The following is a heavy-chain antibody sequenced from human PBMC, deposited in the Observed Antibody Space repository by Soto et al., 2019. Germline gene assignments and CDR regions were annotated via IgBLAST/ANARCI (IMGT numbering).Heavy chain of an antibody. CDR2: ISYDGSNK. CDR1: GFTFSSYA. D-gene: IGHD1-1*01. CDR3: ARNWAAAYNCDY. J-gene: IGHJ4*02. V-gene: IGHV3-30-3*01. Sequence: QVQLVESGGGVVQPGRSLRLSCAASGFTFSSYAMHWVRQAPGKGLEWVAVISYDGSNKYYADSVKGRFTISRDNSKNTLYLQMNSLRAEDTAVYYCARNWAAAYNCDYWGQGTLVTVSS.